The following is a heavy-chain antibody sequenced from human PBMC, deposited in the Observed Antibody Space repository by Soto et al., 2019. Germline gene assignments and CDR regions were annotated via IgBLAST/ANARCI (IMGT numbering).Heavy chain of an antibody. CDR2: ISASGGLK. V-gene: IGHV3-23*01. CDR3: AREVGAPSGWLDP. J-gene: IGHJ5*02. Sequence: EVQLSESGGDLRQPGGSLRLSCAASGFTFTNYAMTWVRQTPGKGLEWVSGISASGGLKYYADSVRGRFTVSRDNSKNILYLQMDNLRYEDTALYYCAREVGAPSGWLDPWGQGTQVTVSS. CDR1: GFTFTNYA. D-gene: IGHD1-26*01.